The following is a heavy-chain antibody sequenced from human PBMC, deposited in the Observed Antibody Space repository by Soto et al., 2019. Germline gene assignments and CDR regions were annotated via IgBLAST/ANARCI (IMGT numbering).Heavy chain of an antibody. Sequence: SETLSLTCTVSGGSISSYYWSWIRQPPGKGLEWIGYIYYSGSTNYNPSLKSRVTISVDTSKNQFSLKLSSVTAADTAVYYCARGPPRSGSGPHWNYWGQGTLVTVSS. CDR1: GGSISSYY. D-gene: IGHD3-3*01. CDR3: ARGPPRSGSGPHWNY. J-gene: IGHJ4*02. CDR2: IYYSGST. V-gene: IGHV4-59*01.